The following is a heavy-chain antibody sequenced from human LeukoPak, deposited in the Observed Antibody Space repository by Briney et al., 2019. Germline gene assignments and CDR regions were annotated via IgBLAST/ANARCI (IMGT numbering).Heavy chain of an antibody. D-gene: IGHD1-1*01. CDR1: GGTFSSYA. Sequence: SVKVSCTASGGTFSSYAISWVRQPPGPGLEWMGGIIPIFGTANYAQKFQGRVTITADKSTSTAYMELSSLRSEDTAVYYCARVGWNGYPEARTYYFDYWGQGTLVTVSS. CDR3: ARVGWNGYPEARTYYFDY. J-gene: IGHJ4*02. V-gene: IGHV1-69*06. CDR2: IIPIFGTA.